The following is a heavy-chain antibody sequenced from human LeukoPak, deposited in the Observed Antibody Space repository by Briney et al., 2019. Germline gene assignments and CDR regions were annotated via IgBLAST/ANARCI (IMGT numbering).Heavy chain of an antibody. V-gene: IGHV3-74*01. J-gene: IGHJ4*02. Sequence: GGSLRLSCAASGFTFSSYWMHWVRQAPGKGLVWVSRINSDGSGTSYADSVKGRFTISRDNAKNTLYLQMNSLRAEDTAVYYCARDYYGSGSYYSLGVMDYWGQGTLVTVSS. D-gene: IGHD3-10*01. CDR2: INSDGSGT. CDR1: GFTFSSYW. CDR3: ARDYYGSGSYYSLGVMDY.